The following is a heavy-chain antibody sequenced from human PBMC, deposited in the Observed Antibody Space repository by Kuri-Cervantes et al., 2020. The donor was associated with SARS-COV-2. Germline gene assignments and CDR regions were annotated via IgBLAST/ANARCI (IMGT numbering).Heavy chain of an antibody. Sequence: GSLRLSCTVSGGSVSSGSYYWSWIRQPPGKGLEWIGYIYYSGSTNYNPSLKTRVSISVDKSKNQFSLKLSSVTAADTTVYYCARYTIFGVADLDYYGMDVWGQGTTVTVSS. D-gene: IGHD3-3*01. J-gene: IGHJ6*02. CDR3: ARYTIFGVADLDYYGMDV. CDR2: IYYSGST. V-gene: IGHV4-61*01. CDR1: GGSVSSGSYY.